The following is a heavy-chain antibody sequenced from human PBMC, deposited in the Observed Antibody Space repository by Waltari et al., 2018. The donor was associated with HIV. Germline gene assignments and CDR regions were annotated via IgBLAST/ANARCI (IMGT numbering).Heavy chain of an antibody. D-gene: IGHD3-10*01. J-gene: IGHJ4*02. CDR3: ARGGFYGSGSKVN. V-gene: IGHV3-7*04. CDR2: IKQDGSEK. Sequence: EVQLVESGGGLVQPGGSLRLSCAASAFTFRSYWMSCVRQAPGKGLEWVANIKQDGSEKYYVDSVNGRFTISRDNAENSLYLQMNSLRAEDTAVYYCARGGFYGSGSKVNWGQGTLVTVSS. CDR1: AFTFRSYW.